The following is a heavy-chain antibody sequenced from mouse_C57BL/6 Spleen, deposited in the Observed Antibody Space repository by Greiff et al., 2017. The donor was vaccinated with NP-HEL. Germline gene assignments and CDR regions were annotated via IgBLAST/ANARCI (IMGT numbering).Heavy chain of an antibody. CDR1: GYTFTDYY. CDR3: ARVLSGGAMDY. CDR2: INPNNGGT. J-gene: IGHJ4*01. V-gene: IGHV1-26*01. Sequence: EVKLQQSGPELVKPGASVKISCKASGYTFTDYYMNWVKQSHGKSLEWIGDINPNNGGTSYNQKFKGKATLTVDKSSSTAYMELRSLTSEDSAVYYCARVLSGGAMDYWGQGTSVTVSS. D-gene: IGHD1-1*02.